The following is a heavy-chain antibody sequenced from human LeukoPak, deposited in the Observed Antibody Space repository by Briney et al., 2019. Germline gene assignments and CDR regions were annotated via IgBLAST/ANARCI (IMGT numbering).Heavy chain of an antibody. CDR3: ARGRAGYSSSWGI. CDR1: RFSFSSYE. D-gene: IGHD6-13*01. Sequence: GGSLRRSCVASRFSFSSYEMNWVRQAPGKGLEWLSYISSSGSTIFYADSVKGRFTISRDNAKNSLYLQMNRLRAEDTAVYYCARGRAGYSSSWGIWGQGTMVTVSS. CDR2: ISSSGSTI. J-gene: IGHJ3*02. V-gene: IGHV3-48*03.